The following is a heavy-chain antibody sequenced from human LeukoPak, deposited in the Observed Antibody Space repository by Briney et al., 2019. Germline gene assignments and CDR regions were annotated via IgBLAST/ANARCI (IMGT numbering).Heavy chain of an antibody. V-gene: IGHV3-53*01. Sequence: GGSLRLSCAASGFSVSNNYMSWVRQAPGQGLEWVSVIYTGGSTHYADSVKGRFIISRDNSKNTVYLQMNNLRADDTAVYFCARRAGALYYYDTSGPFDHWGRGTLVTASS. D-gene: IGHD3-22*01. CDR2: IYTGGST. J-gene: IGHJ4*02. CDR1: GFSVSNNY. CDR3: ARRAGALYYYDTSGPFDH.